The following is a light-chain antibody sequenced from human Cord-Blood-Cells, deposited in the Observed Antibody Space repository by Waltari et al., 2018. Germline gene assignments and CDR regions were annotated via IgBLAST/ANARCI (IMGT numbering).Light chain of an antibody. Sequence: DIQITQSPSSLSASVGDRVTITCRASQSIISYLNWYQQKPGKAPELLIYAASSLQSGVPSRFSGSGSGTDFTLTISSLQPEDFATYYCQQRYSTPFTFGHGTKVDIK. J-gene: IGKJ3*01. CDR1: QSIISY. CDR2: AAS. CDR3: QQRYSTPFT. V-gene: IGKV1-39*01.